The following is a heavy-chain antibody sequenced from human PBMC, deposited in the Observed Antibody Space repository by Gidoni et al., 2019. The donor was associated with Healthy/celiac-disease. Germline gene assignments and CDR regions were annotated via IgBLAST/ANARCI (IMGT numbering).Heavy chain of an antibody. J-gene: IGHJ4*02. CDR3: AREGFGPGSF. D-gene: IGHD3-10*01. Sequence: EVQLVESGGGLVEPGGFLRLSCTGSGITFSTYWMDWVRQAPGKGLEGVANIKQDGSEKNYVDSVKGRFTVSRDNAKNSVYLQMNSLRVEDTGVYYCAREGFGPGSFWGQGSLVTVSS. CDR1: GITFSTYW. V-gene: IGHV3-7*01. CDR2: IKQDGSEK.